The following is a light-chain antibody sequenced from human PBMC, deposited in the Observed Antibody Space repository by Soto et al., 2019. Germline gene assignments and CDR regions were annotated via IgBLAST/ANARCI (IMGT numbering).Light chain of an antibody. CDR3: TSYTSTSTPYV. CDR2: DVY. Sequence: QSVLTQPASVSESPGQSITISCAGTSSDVGRYTYVSWYQQHPGKAPKLIIYDVYNRPSGVSTRFSGSKSGNTASLTISGLQAEDEADYYCTSYTSTSTPYVFGGGTKVTVL. CDR1: SSDVGRYTY. V-gene: IGLV2-14*01. J-gene: IGLJ1*01.